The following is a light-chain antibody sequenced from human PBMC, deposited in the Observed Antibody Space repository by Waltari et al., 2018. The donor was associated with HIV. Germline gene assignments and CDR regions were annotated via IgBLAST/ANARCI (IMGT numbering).Light chain of an antibody. Sequence: DIVMTQSPDSLAASLGERATIKYKSSQSVLHGSSNRASLAWYQQKPGQPPRLLIYWASTRESGVPDRFSGSGSGTDFTLTISGLQTEDVAVYYCQQYSDTFVTFGGGTRVEI. CDR2: WAS. CDR3: QQYSDTFVT. J-gene: IGKJ4*01. CDR1: QSVLHGSSNRAS. V-gene: IGKV4-1*01.